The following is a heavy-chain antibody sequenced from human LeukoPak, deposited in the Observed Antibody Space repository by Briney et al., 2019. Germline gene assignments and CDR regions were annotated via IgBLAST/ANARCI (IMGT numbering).Heavy chain of an antibody. V-gene: IGHV3-64*01. Sequence: PGGSLRLSCAASGFTFSSYAMHWVRQAPGKGLEYVSAISSNGGSTYYANPVKGRFTISRDNSKNTLYLQMGSLRAEDMAVYYCARAWGGSYFGLDYWGQGTLVTVSS. J-gene: IGHJ4*02. CDR3: ARAWGGSYFGLDY. D-gene: IGHD1-26*01. CDR2: ISSNGGST. CDR1: GFTFSSYA.